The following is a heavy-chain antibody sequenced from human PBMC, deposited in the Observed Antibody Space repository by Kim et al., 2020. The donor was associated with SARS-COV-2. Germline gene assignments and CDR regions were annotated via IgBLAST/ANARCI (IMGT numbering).Heavy chain of an antibody. CDR1: GFTFSSYA. D-gene: IGHD2-21*02. CDR2: ISGSGGST. V-gene: IGHV3-23*01. CDR3: AKPGGDYSGGGDNYYYYGMDV. J-gene: IGHJ6*01. Sequence: GGSLRLSCAASGFTFSSYAMSWVRQAPGKGLEWVSSISGSGGSTYYADSVKGRFIISRDNSKNTLYLQMNSLRAEDTAVYYCAKPGGDYSGGGDNYYYYGMDVWGQGTTVTVSS.